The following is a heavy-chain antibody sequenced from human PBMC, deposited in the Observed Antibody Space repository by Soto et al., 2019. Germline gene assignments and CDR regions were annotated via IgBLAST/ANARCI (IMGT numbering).Heavy chain of an antibody. CDR3: ARDQSLVVVTAIPAFWYFDL. CDR2: ISAYNGNT. Sequence: VMVSCKASGYTFTSYGISWVRQAPGQGLEWLGWISAYNGNTNYAQKLQGRVAMTTDTSTSTAYMELRSLRSDDTAVYYCARDQSLVVVTAIPAFWYFDLWGRGTLVTVSS. J-gene: IGHJ2*01. V-gene: IGHV1-18*01. CDR1: GYTFTSYG. D-gene: IGHD2-21*02.